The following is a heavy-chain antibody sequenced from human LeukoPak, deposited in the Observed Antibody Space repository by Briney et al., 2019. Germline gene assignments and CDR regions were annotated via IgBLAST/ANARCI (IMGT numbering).Heavy chain of an antibody. J-gene: IGHJ4*02. CDR3: ASQWELRY. V-gene: IGHV3-53*01. CDR1: GFTFSSYW. Sequence: GGSLRLSCAASGFTFSSYWMHWVRQAPGKGLEWVSIVYSGGTTYYADSVKGRFTISRDNSKNTLYLQMNSLRAEDTAVYYCASQWELRYWGQGTLVTVSS. CDR2: VYSGGTT. D-gene: IGHD1-26*01.